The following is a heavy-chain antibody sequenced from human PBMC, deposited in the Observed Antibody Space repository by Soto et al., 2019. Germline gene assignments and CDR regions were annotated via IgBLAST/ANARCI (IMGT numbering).Heavy chain of an antibody. V-gene: IGHV3-15*07. D-gene: IGHD3-10*01. CDR1: GFTFSNVW. CDR2: IKSKTDGGTT. CDR3: TTGLWFVERIDP. J-gene: IGHJ5*02. Sequence: EVQLVESGGGLVKPGGSLRLSCTASGFTFSNVWMNWVRQAPGKGLEWVGRIKSKTDGGTTDYAAPVKGRFTISRDDSKNTLYLQMNSLKTEDTAVYDCTTGLWFVERIDPWGQGTLVTVSS.